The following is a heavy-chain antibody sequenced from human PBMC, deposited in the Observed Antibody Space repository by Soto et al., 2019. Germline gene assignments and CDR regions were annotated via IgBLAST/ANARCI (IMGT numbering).Heavy chain of an antibody. CDR2: ISAYNGNT. D-gene: IGHD2-2*01. J-gene: IGHJ5*02. Sequence: ASVKVSCKASGYTFTSYGISCVRQAPGQGLEWMGWISAYNGNTNYAQKLQGRVTMTTDTSTSTAYMELRSLRSDDTAVYYCARDLKYCSSTSCFLGSWFDPWGQGT. CDR3: ARDLKYCSSTSCFLGSWFDP. V-gene: IGHV1-18*01. CDR1: GYTFTSYG.